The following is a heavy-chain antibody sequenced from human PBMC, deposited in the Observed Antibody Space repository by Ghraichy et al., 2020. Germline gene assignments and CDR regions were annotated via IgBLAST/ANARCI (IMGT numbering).Heavy chain of an antibody. Sequence: SGPTLVKPTQTLTLTCTFSGFSLITSGMRVSWVRQPPGKALEWLARIDWDGDKFYSTSLKTRLTISKDTSKNQVVLTMTNMDPVDTATYYCARIQWSYYSLGAFDIWGQGTMVTVSS. CDR3: ARIQWSYYSLGAFDI. CDR2: IDWDGDK. D-gene: IGHD1-26*01. CDR1: GFSLITSGMR. V-gene: IGHV2-70*04. J-gene: IGHJ3*02.